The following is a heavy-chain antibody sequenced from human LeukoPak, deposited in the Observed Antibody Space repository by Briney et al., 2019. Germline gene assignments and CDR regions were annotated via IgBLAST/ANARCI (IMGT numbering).Heavy chain of an antibody. D-gene: IGHD5-18*01. CDR2: IYYSGST. CDR1: GGSISSGGYY. V-gene: IGHV4-31*03. Sequence: SQTLSLTCTVSGGSISSGGYYWSWIRQHPGKGLEWIGYIYYSGSTYYNPSLKSRVTISVDTPKNQFSLKLSSVTAADTAVYYCARVAFPTAMVFDYWGQGTLVTVSS. J-gene: IGHJ4*02. CDR3: ARVAFPTAMVFDY.